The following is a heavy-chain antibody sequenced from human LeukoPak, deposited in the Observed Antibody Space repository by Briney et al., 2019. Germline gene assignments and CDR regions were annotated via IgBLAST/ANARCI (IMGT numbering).Heavy chain of an antibody. Sequence: GGSLRLSCATSGFTFSYYWMSWVRQAPGKGPEWVAVISYDGSNKYYADSVKGRFTISRDNSKNTLYLQMNSLRAEDTAVYYCAKDSARSSPNFDYWGQGTLVTVSS. D-gene: IGHD3-10*01. CDR3: AKDSARSSPNFDY. V-gene: IGHV3-30*18. CDR1: GFTFSYYW. J-gene: IGHJ4*02. CDR2: ISYDGSNK.